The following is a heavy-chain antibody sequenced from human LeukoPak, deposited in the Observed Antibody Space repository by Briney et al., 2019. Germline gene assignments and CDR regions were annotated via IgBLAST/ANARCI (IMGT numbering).Heavy chain of an antibody. V-gene: IGHV4-34*01. D-gene: IGHD5-18*01. Sequence: SETLSLTCAVYGGSFSGYYWSWIRQPPGKGLEWIGEINHSGSTKYNPSLKSRVTISLDTSNNHFSLKLRSVTAADTAVYYCAGGGGYSYGSFDYWGQGTLVTVSS. CDR3: AGGGGYSYGSFDY. J-gene: IGHJ4*02. CDR2: INHSGST. CDR1: GGSFSGYY.